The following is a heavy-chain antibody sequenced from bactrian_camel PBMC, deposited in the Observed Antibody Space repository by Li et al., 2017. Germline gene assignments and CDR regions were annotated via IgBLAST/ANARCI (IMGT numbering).Heavy chain of an antibody. CDR2: IDSDGDT. CDR1: GNTYNTNI. V-gene: IGHV3S53*01. Sequence: HVQLVESGGDSVQPGGSLRLSCVPSGNTYNTNIWGWFRQAPGKEREGIATIDSDGDTAYVESMKGRFTISVDNASKTVVLQMNGLKPEDTAIYYCMASMSRAASDYCQHGARKIWGQGTQVTVSS. J-gene: IGHJ4*01. D-gene: IGHD4*01. CDR3: MASMSRAASDYCQHGARKI.